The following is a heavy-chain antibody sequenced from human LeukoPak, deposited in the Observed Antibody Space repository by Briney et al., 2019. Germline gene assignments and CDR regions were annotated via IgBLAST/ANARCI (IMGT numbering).Heavy chain of an antibody. CDR3: ARRIVSSSSGFDY. CDR1: GYSISSGYH. D-gene: IGHD6-6*01. Sequence: SETLSLTCAVSGYSISSGYHWGWIRPSPGKGLEWIGFMYHSGSTYYDPSLKSQVTISVDTSKNQFSLKLSSVTAADTAVYYCARRIVSSSSGFDYWGQGTLVTVSS. J-gene: IGHJ4*02. CDR2: MYHSGST. V-gene: IGHV4-38-2*01.